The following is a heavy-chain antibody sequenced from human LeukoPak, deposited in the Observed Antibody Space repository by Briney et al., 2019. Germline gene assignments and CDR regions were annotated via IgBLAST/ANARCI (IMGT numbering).Heavy chain of an antibody. CDR1: GGSISSHY. J-gene: IGHJ5*02. CDR2: IYYSGST. V-gene: IGHV4-59*11. CDR3: ARDLWFDP. Sequence: PSETLSLTCTVSGGSISSHYWSWTRQPPGKGLEWIGYIYYSGSTNYNPSLKSRVTISVDTSKNQFSLKLSSVTAADTAVYYCARDLWFDPWGQGTLVTVSS.